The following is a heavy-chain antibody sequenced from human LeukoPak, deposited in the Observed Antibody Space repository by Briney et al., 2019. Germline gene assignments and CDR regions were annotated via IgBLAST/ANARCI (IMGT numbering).Heavy chain of an antibody. Sequence: HPGGSLRLSCETSGFTFSNSAMHWVRQAPGKGLEWVAVISYDGKKMHYTDSVKGRFTISRDNSKNTLYLEMNSLRTDDTAMYYCVRGRLGPLLFLWFGELLDWGQGTLVIVSS. CDR3: VRGRLGPLLFLWFGELLD. CDR1: GFTFSNSA. V-gene: IGHV3-30*03. J-gene: IGHJ4*02. D-gene: IGHD3-10*01. CDR2: ISYDGKKM.